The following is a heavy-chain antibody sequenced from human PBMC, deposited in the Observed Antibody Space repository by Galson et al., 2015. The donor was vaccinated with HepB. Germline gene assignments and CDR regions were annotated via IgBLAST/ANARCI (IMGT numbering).Heavy chain of an antibody. Sequence: CAISGDSVSSNSAAWNWIRQSPSRGLEWLGRTYYRSKWYNDYAVSVKSRITINPDTSKNQFSLQLNSVTPEDTAVYYCARDDWAAAGSGDAFDIWGQGTMVTVSS. CDR3: ARDDWAAAGSGDAFDI. CDR2: TYYRSKWYN. V-gene: IGHV6-1*01. CDR1: GDSVSSNSAA. J-gene: IGHJ3*02. D-gene: IGHD6-13*01.